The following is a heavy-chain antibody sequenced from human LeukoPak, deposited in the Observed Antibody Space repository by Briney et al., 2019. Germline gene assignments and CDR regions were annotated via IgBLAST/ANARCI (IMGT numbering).Heavy chain of an antibody. CDR1: GYTFTDYY. V-gene: IGHV1-2*02. CDR2: INPNSGGT. CDR3: ARFVAAAGQAPFDY. D-gene: IGHD6-13*01. J-gene: IGHJ4*02. Sequence: ASVKVSCKASGYTFTDYYMHWVRQAPGQGLEWMGWINPNSGGTNYAQKFQGRVTMTRDTSISTAYMELSRLRSDDTAVYYCARFVAAAGQAPFDYWGQGTLVTVSS.